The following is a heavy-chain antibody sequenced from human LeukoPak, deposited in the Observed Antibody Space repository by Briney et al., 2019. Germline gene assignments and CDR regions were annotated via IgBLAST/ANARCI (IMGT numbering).Heavy chain of an antibody. D-gene: IGHD1-1*01. CDR3: ARESGRDVDY. CDR1: GFTINSYE. J-gene: IGHJ4*02. CDR2: ISSRGSTI. Sequence: AAGTLRLSCTASGFTINSYEMNWVRQAPGKGLEWVSYISSRGSTIYYADSVKSRFTISRDNVKNPLYLQMNSLRAEDTAVYYCARESGRDVDYWSEGTLVTVSS. V-gene: IGHV3-48*03.